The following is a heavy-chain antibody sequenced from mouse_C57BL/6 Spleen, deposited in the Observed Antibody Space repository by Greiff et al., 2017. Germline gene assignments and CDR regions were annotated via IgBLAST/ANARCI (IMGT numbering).Heavy chain of an antibody. Sequence: QVHVKQPGAELVKPGASVKVSCTASGYNFTNYWMHWVKQRPGQGLEWIGRIHPTDSDTKYNQKFKGKATMTVDKSSSTAYMQHSSLTSEDSAVYYGATYYHCSCYDDFDYWGQGTTLTVSS. CDR3: ATYYHCSCYDDFDY. V-gene: IGHV1-74*01. D-gene: IGHD1-1*01. CDR1: GYNFTNYW. CDR2: IHPTDSDT. J-gene: IGHJ2*01.